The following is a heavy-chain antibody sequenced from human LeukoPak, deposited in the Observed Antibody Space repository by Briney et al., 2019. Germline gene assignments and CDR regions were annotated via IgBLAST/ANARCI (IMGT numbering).Heavy chain of an antibody. V-gene: IGHV3-43*02. Sequence: GGSLRLSCAASGFTFDDYAMHWVRQAPGKGLEWVSLISGHGGSTYYADSAKGRFTISRDNSKNSLYLQMNSLRTEDTALYYCARGTVTTYYYYGMDVWGQGTTVTVSS. J-gene: IGHJ6*02. D-gene: IGHD4-17*01. CDR3: ARGTVTTYYYYGMDV. CDR1: GFTFDDYA. CDR2: ISGHGGST.